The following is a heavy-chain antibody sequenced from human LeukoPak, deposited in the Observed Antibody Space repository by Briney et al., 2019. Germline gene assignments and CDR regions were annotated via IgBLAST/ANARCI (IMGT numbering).Heavy chain of an antibody. D-gene: IGHD6-13*01. CDR1: GFTFSSYG. CDR3: AKNNGSSPYIDY. Sequence: GGSLRLSCAASGFTFSSYGMHWVRQAPGKGLEWVAVISYDGSNKYYADSVKGRFTISRDNSKNTLYLQMNSPRAEDTAVYYCAKNNGSSPYIDYWGQGTLVTVSS. CDR2: ISYDGSNK. J-gene: IGHJ4*02. V-gene: IGHV3-30*18.